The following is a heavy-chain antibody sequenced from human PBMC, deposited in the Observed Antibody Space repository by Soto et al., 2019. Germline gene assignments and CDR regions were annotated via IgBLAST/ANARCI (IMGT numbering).Heavy chain of an antibody. D-gene: IGHD6-19*01. V-gene: IGHV1-46*01. CDR3: ARDLGKQWLVGYFDY. J-gene: IGHJ4*01. CDR1: GYTFTSYY. CDR2: INPSGGST. Sequence: ASVKVSCKASGYTFTSYYMHWVRQAPGQGLEWMGIINPSGGSTSYAQKFQGRVTMTRDTSTSTVYMELSSLRSEDTAVYYCARDLGKQWLVGYFDYWGHGTLVTVSS.